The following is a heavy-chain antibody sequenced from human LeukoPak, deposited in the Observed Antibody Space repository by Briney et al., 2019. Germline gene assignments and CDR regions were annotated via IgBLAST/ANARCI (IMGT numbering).Heavy chain of an antibody. Sequence: PGGSLRLSCAASGFTVSSNYMSWVRQAPGKGLEWVPVIYSGGSTYYADSVKGRFTISRHNSKNTLYLQMNSLRAEDTAVYYCARGYCSSTSCLAFDPWGQGTLVTVSS. CDR3: ARGYCSSTSCLAFDP. J-gene: IGHJ5*02. CDR2: IYSGGST. CDR1: GFTVSSNY. V-gene: IGHV3-53*04. D-gene: IGHD2-2*01.